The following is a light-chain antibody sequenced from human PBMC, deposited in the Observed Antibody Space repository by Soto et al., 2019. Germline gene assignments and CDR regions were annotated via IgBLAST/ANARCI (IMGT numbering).Light chain of an antibody. CDR1: QSVSTSY. CDR2: DAS. V-gene: IGKV3-11*01. J-gene: IGKJ5*01. CDR3: QQRSNWVT. Sequence: IVLTQSPGTLSLSPGDRATLSCRASQSVSTSYLAWYQQKPGQAPRLLIYDASNRATGIPARFSGSGSGTDFTLTISSLEPEDFAVYYCQQRSNWVTFGQGTRLEIK.